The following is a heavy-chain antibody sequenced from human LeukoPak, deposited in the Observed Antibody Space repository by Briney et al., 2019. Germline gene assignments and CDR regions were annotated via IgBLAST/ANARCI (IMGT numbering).Heavy chain of an antibody. V-gene: IGHV3-48*02. CDR3: ARVLTIFGVVIISMDV. J-gene: IGHJ6*02. CDR1: GFTFSSYS. Sequence: GGSLRLSCAASGFTFSSYSMNWVRQAPGKGLEWVSYISSSSSTIYYADSVKGRFTISRDNAKNSLYLQMNSLRDEDTAVYYCARVLTIFGVVIISMDVWGQGITVTVSS. CDR2: ISSSSSTI. D-gene: IGHD3-3*01.